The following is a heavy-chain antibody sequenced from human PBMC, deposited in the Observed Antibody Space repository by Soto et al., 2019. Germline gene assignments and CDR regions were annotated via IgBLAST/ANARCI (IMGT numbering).Heavy chain of an antibody. CDR1: GFTFSSYA. V-gene: IGHV3-30-3*01. CDR2: ILNDGSNK. D-gene: IGHD5-12*01. CDR3: ARRRNGYNYCDS. Sequence: QVQVVESGGGVVQPGRSLRLSCAASGFTFSSYAMHWVRQAPGKGLEWVAVILNDGSNKYYADSVKGRVTISRDNSKNTLYLQMNSLRAEDTAVYYCARRRNGYNYCDSWGQGTLVTVSS. J-gene: IGHJ5*01.